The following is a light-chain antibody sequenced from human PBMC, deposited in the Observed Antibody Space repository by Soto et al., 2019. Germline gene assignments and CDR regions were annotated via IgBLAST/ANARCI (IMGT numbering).Light chain of an antibody. Sequence: QSALTQPASVSGSPGQSITISCTGTSGDVGGYYYVSWYQQLPGKAPKLMISEVSNRPSGVSNRFAGSKSGNTASLTISGLQAEDDADNYCSSYTAGGIIFGTWTKLTVL. CDR2: EVS. J-gene: IGLJ1*01. CDR3: SSYTAGGII. V-gene: IGLV2-14*01. CDR1: SGDVGGYYY.